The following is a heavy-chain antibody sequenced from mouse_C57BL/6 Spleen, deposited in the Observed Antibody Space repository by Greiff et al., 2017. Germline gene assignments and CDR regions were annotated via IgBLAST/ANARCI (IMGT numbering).Heavy chain of an antibody. CDR3: ARRDWGNYFDY. CDR2: ISNGGGST. CDR1: GFTFSDYY. J-gene: IGHJ2*01. V-gene: IGHV5-12*01. Sequence: EVQRVESGGGLVQPGGSLKLSCAASGFTFSDYYMYWVRQTPEKRLEWVAYISNGGGSTYYPDTVKGRFTISRDNAKNTLYLQMSRLKSEDTAMYYCARRDWGNYFDYWGQGTTLTVSS. D-gene: IGHD4-1*01.